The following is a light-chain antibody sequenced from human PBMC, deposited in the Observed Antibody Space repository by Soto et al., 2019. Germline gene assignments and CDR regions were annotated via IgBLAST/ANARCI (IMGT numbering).Light chain of an antibody. CDR1: QTISSS. J-gene: IGKJ2*01. Sequence: DIQMTQSPSSLSASVGDRVTITCRASQTISSSLNWYQHKPGKAPTVLIYVASSLESGVPSRFSGSGSGTDFTLTISSLQPEDFATYFCQKTHSLPYSFGQGTKLEMK. CDR2: VAS. CDR3: QKTHSLPYS. V-gene: IGKV1-39*01.